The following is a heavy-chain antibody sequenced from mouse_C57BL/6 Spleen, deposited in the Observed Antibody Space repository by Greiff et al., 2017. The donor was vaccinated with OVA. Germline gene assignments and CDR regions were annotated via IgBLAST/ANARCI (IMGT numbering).Heavy chain of an antibody. CDR2: IYPSDSET. CDR1: GYTFTSYW. Sequence: QVQLQQPGAELVRPGSSVKLSCKASGYTFTSYWMDWVKQRPGQGLEWIGNIYPSDSETHYNQKFKDKATLTVDKSSSTAYMQLSSLTSEDSAVYSCARGGYEGRSHFADWGQGTLVTVSA. J-gene: IGHJ3*01. V-gene: IGHV1-61*01. D-gene: IGHD2-14*01. CDR3: ARGGYEGRSHFAD.